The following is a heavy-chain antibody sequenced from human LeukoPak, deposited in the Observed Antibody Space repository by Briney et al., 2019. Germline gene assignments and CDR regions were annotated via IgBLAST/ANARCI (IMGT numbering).Heavy chain of an antibody. CDR2: ISAYNGNT. D-gene: IGHD3-3*01. V-gene: IGHV1-18*01. Sequence: ASVKVSCKASSYTFTSYGISWVRQAPGQGLEWMGWISAYNGNTNYAQKLQGRVTMTTDTSTSTAYMELRSLRSDDTAVYYCARSMGTIFGVVILDFDYWGQGTLVTVSS. J-gene: IGHJ4*02. CDR3: ARSMGTIFGVVILDFDY. CDR1: SYTFTSYG.